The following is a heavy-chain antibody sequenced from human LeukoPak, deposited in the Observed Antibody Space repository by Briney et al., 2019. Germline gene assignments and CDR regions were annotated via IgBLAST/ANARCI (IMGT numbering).Heavy chain of an antibody. J-gene: IGHJ4*02. Sequence: GGSLRLSCAASGFTVITNDMTCVRQAPGKGLEWVSVLYSDGNTKYADSVQGRFTISRDNSKNTLYLEMNSLSPDDTAVYYCERGVEPLAANTLAYWGQGTLVTVSS. D-gene: IGHD1-14*01. V-gene: IGHV3-53*01. CDR1: GFTVITND. CDR3: ERGVEPLAANTLAY. CDR2: LYSDGNT.